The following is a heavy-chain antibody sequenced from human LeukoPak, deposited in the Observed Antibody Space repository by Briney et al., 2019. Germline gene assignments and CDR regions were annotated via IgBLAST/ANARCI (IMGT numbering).Heavy chain of an antibody. CDR3: TAVITGTTYYFDY. Sequence: PGGSLRLSCAASGFTFSNAWMSWVRQAPGKGLERVGRIKSKTDGGTTDYAAPVKGRFTISRDDSKNTLYLQMNSLKTEDTAVYYCTAVITGTTYYFDYWGQGTLVTVSS. J-gene: IGHJ4*02. V-gene: IGHV3-15*01. CDR1: GFTFSNAW. D-gene: IGHD1-20*01. CDR2: IKSKTDGGTT.